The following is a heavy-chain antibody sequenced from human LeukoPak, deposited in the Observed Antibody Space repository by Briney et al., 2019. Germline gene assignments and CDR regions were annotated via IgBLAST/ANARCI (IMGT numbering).Heavy chain of an antibody. CDR2: ISSSGSTI. J-gene: IGHJ6*04. V-gene: IGHV3-48*03. CDR3: VELGITMIGGV. CDR1: GFTFSSYA. Sequence: GGSLRLSCAASGFTFSSYAMSWVRQAPGEGLEWVSYISSSGSTIYYADSVKGRFTISRDNAKNSLYLQMNSLRAEDTAVYYCVELGITMIGGVWGKGTTVTISS. D-gene: IGHD3-10*02.